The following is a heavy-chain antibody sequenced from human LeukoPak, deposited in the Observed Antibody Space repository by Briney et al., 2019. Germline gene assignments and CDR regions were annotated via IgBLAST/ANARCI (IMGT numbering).Heavy chain of an antibody. D-gene: IGHD6-13*01. CDR1: GVTVSGDY. CDR3: ARRYSSPYH. Sequence: GGSLRLSCAASGVTVSGDYISCVRQAPGKGLEWVSVIYNDGSTFYADSVRGRFTLSRDNSKNTLYLQMNSLTAEDTAVYYCARRYSSPYHWGQGTLVTVSS. V-gene: IGHV3-66*04. J-gene: IGHJ5*02. CDR2: IYNDGST.